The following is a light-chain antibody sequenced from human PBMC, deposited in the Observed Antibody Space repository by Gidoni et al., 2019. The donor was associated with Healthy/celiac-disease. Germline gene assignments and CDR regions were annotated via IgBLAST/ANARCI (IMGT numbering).Light chain of an antibody. CDR1: KSISSY. Sequence: DIKMTKSPSSLSASVGDRVTITCRASKSISSYLNWYQQKPGKAPKLLIYAASSLQSGVPPSFSGSGSGTDFTLTISSLQPEDFATYYCQQSYSTPNTFGQXTKLEIK. J-gene: IGKJ2*01. CDR3: QQSYSTPNT. CDR2: AAS. V-gene: IGKV1-39*01.